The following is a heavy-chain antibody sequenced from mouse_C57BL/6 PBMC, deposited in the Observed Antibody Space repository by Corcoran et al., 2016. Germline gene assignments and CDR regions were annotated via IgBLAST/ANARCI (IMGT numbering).Heavy chain of an antibody. CDR3: ARGPYYSYAMDY. CDR2: IYPGSGNT. CDR1: GYTFTDYY. D-gene: IGHD1-1*01. J-gene: IGHJ4*01. Sequence: QVQLKQSGAELVRPGASVKLSCKASGYTFTDYYINWVKQRPGQGLEWIARIYPGSGNTYYNEKFKGKATLTAEKSSSTAYMQLSSLTSEDSAVYFCARGPYYSYAMDYWGQGTSVTVSS. V-gene: IGHV1-76*01.